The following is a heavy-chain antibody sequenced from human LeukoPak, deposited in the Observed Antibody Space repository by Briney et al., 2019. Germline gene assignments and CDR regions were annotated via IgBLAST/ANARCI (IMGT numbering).Heavy chain of an antibody. CDR1: GFTFRDSA. V-gene: IGHV3-30*04. CDR2: ISDDGSKK. Sequence: GGSLRLSCSGAGFTFRDSAFHWVRQAPGKGLEWVAVISDDGSKKFYADSVKGRFTISRDNSRDTLYLHMQTLRPEDSAVYYCARESGFMMVGEINADNWFDPWGQGTPVTVSS. D-gene: IGHD3-3*01. CDR3: ARESGFMMVGEINADNWFDP. J-gene: IGHJ5*02.